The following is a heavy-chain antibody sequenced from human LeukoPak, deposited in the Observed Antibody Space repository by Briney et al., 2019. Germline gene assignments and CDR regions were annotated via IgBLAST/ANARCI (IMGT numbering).Heavy chain of an antibody. Sequence: PSETLSLTCTVYGGSFSSYYWGWIRQPPGKGLEWIGSIYYSGSTYYNPSLKSRVTISVDTSKNQFSLKLSSVTAADTAVYYCARTPVIDYWGQGTLVTVSS. V-gene: IGHV4-39*01. D-gene: IGHD3-22*01. CDR3: ARTPVIDY. CDR1: GGSFSSYY. J-gene: IGHJ4*02. CDR2: IYYSGST.